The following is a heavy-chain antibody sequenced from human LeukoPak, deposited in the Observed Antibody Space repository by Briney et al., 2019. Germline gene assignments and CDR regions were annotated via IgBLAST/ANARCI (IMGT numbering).Heavy chain of an antibody. CDR1: GYTFTGYY. Sequence: ASVKVSCKASGYTFTGYYMHWVRQAPGQGLEWMGWMNPNRGGTNYAQKFQGRVTMTRDTSISTAYMDLSRLRSDDTAVYYCARGFPEFYCTRGACALDPWGQGTLVTVSS. D-gene: IGHD2-8*01. CDR2: MNPNRGGT. CDR3: ARGFPEFYCTRGACALDP. J-gene: IGHJ5*02. V-gene: IGHV1-2*02.